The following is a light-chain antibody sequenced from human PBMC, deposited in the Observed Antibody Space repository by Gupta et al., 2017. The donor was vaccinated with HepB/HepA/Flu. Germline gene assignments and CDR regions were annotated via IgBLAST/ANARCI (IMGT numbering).Light chain of an antibody. CDR1: SSNIGAGYD. J-gene: IGLJ1*01. Sequence: QSVLTQPPSVSGAPGQRVTISCTGSSSNIGAGYDVHWYQQLPGTAPKLRLYDNNNRPSGVPDRFSGSKSGTSASLAITGLQAEDEADYYCQSYDSSLSGSYVFGTGTKVTVL. CDR3: QSYDSSLSGSYV. V-gene: IGLV1-40*01. CDR2: DNN.